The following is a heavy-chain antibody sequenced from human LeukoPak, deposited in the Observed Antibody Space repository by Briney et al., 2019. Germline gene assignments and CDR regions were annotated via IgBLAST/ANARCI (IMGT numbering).Heavy chain of an antibody. D-gene: IGHD3-22*01. Sequence: GGSLRLSCAASGFTFSDYYMSWIRQAPGKGLEWVSYISSSGSTYYADSVKGRFTISRDNSKNTLYLQMNSLRAEDTAVYYCARALYYYDSSGLPPDYWGQGTLVTVSP. CDR3: ARALYYYDSSGLPPDY. J-gene: IGHJ4*02. CDR1: GFTFSDYY. V-gene: IGHV3-66*01. CDR2: ISSSGST.